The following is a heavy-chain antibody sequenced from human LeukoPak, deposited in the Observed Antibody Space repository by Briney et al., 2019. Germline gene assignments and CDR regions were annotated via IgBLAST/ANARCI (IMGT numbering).Heavy chain of an antibody. Sequence: KPSQTLSLTCSVSGDSIGNYHWSWIRQPPGKGLEWIGYMSNSGSTNSNPSLRSRVTISVDTSKNRFSLKLSSVTAADTAVYYCARLDGDDYWGQGTLVTVSS. CDR1: GDSIGNYH. V-gene: IGHV4-59*08. CDR3: ARLDGDDY. CDR2: MSNSGST. J-gene: IGHJ4*02. D-gene: IGHD2-2*03.